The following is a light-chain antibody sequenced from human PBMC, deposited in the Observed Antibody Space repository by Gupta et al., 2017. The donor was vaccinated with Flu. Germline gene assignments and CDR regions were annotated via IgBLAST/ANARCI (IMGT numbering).Light chain of an antibody. Sequence: QTVVPQEPSLTVSPGGTVTLTCASSTGAVISGYYPSWFQQKPGQAPRALIYSTGNKHSWTPARFSGSLLGGKAALTLSGVQPEDEAEYYCLLYYGGAWVFGGGTKLTVL. J-gene: IGLJ3*02. CDR3: LLYYGGAWV. CDR2: STG. V-gene: IGLV7-43*01. CDR1: TGAVISGYY.